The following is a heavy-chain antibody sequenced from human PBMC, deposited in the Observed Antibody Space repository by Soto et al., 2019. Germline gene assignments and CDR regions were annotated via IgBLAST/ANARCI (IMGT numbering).Heavy chain of an antibody. D-gene: IGHD3-22*01. J-gene: IGHJ4*02. CDR2: IYYSGST. Sequence: PSETLSLTCTVSGGSINRGDYYWSWIRQHPGKGLEWIGYIYYSGSTYYNPSLKSRVTILVDTSKSQFSLKLSSATAADTAVYYYESGTLYYSRNSGYYPSGVYFDSWGQGTLVTVSS. CDR3: ESGTLYYSRNSGYYPSGVYFDS. CDR1: GGSINRGDYY. V-gene: IGHV4-31*03.